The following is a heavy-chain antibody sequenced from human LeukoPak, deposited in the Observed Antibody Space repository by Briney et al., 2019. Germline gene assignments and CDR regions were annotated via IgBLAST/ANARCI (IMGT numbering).Heavy chain of an antibody. J-gene: IGHJ4*02. Sequence: ASVKVSCKASGFTFTSSAMQWVRQARGQRLEWIGRIVVGSGNTNYAQKFQERVTITRDMSTSTAYMELSSLRSEDTAVYYCAAIFLRSYYDSSGYYYDYWGQGTLVTVPS. CDR2: IVVGSGNT. CDR3: AAIFLRSYYDSSGYYYDY. V-gene: IGHV1-58*02. D-gene: IGHD3-22*01. CDR1: GFTFTSSA.